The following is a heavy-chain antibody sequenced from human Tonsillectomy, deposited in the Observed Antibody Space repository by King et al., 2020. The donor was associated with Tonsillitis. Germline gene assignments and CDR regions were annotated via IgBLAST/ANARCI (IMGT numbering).Heavy chain of an antibody. D-gene: IGHD6-19*01. J-gene: IGHJ3*02. V-gene: IGHV4-31*03. CDR1: GGSISSGGYY. Sequence: PLQESGPGLVKPSQTLSLTCTVSGGSISSGGYYWSWIRQHPGKGLEWIGYIYYSGSTYYNPSLKSRVTISVDTSKNQVSLKLSSVTAADTAVYYCAGDGSSGGGAFDIWGQGTMVTVSS. CDR3: AGDGSSGGGAFDI. CDR2: IYYSGST.